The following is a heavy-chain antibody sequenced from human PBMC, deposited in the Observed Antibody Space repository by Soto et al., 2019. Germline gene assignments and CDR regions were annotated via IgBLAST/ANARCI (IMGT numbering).Heavy chain of an antibody. J-gene: IGHJ4*02. CDR1: GFTFSSYG. CDR2: IWYDGSNK. D-gene: IGHD5-18*01. Sequence: QVQLVESGGGVVQPGRSLRLSCAASGFTFSSYGMNWVRQAPGKGLEWVAVIWYDGSNKYYADSVKGRFTISIDNSKNTLYLQMNSPRAEDTAVYYCARDQWIQLWLGFDYWGQGTLVTVSS. V-gene: IGHV3-33*01. CDR3: ARDQWIQLWLGFDY.